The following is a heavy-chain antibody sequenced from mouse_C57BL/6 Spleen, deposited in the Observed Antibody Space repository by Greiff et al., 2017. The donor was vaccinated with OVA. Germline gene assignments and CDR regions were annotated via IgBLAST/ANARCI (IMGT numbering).Heavy chain of an antibody. CDR1: GYTFTSYG. D-gene: IGHD3-2*02. Sequence: QVQLQQSGAELARPGASVKLSCKASGYTFTSYGISWVKQRTGQGLEWIGEIYPRSGNTYYNEKFKGKATLTADKSSSTAYMELRSLTSEDSAVYFCARGDSSCYGFAYWGQGTLVTVSA. V-gene: IGHV1-81*01. J-gene: IGHJ3*01. CDR2: IYPRSGNT. CDR3: ARGDSSCYGFAY.